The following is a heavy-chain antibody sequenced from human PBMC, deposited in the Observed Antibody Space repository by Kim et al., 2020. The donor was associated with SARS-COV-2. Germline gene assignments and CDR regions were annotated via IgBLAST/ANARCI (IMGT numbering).Heavy chain of an antibody. J-gene: IGHJ3*02. Sequence: VKGRFTISRDNSKNTLYLQMNSLRAEDTAVYYCARDLSPDSSGYHDAFDIWGQGTMVTVSS. D-gene: IGHD3-22*01. V-gene: IGHV3-30*01. CDR3: ARDLSPDSSGYHDAFDI.